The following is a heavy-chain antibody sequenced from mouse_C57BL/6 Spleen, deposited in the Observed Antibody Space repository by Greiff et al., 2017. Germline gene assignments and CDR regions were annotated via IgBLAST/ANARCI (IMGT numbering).Heavy chain of an antibody. Sequence: QVQLQQSGAELVKPGASVKLSCKASGYTFTSYWMQWVKQRPGQGLEWIGEIDPSDSYTNYNQKCKGKATLTVDPSSSTAYMQLSSLTSEAAAVYYCARGGYDYDEAGAYWGQGTLVTVSA. V-gene: IGHV1-50*01. CDR2: IDPSDSYT. D-gene: IGHD2-4*01. J-gene: IGHJ3*01. CDR1: GYTFTSYW. CDR3: ARGGYDYDEAGAY.